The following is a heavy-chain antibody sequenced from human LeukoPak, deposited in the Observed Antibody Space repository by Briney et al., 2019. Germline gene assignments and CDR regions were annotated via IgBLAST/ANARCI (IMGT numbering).Heavy chain of an antibody. D-gene: IGHD6-13*01. J-gene: IGHJ4*02. Sequence: SVKVSCKASGGTFSSYAISWVRQAPGQGLEWMGRIIPIFGTANYAQKFQGRVTITTDESTSTAYMELRSLRSEDTAVYYCARYSAAAGTDFDYWGQGTLVTVSS. CDR3: ARYSAAAGTDFDY. CDR2: IIPIFGTA. V-gene: IGHV1-69*05. CDR1: GGTFSSYA.